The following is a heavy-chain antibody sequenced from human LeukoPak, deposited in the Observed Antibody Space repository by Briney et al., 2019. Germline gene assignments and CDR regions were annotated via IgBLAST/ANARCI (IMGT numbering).Heavy chain of an antibody. CDR3: ARDPSRPSYYYDSSGYTFDY. D-gene: IGHD3-22*01. J-gene: IGHJ4*02. CDR1: GFTFSSYG. V-gene: IGHV3-33*01. Sequence: PGGSLRLSCAASGFTFSSYGMHWVRQAPGKGLEWVAVIWCDGSNKYYADSVKGRFTISRDNSKNTLYLQMNSLRAEDTAVYYCARDPSRPSYYYDSSGYTFDYWGQGTLVTVSS. CDR2: IWCDGSNK.